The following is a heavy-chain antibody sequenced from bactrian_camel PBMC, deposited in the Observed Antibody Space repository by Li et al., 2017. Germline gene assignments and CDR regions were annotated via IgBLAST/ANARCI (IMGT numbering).Heavy chain of an antibody. CDR1: KDTDTYNC. J-gene: IGHJ4*01. CDR2: IGRDATA. Sequence: HVQLVESGGGSVQAGGSLRLSCAASKDTDTYNCMGWFRQAPGKEREGVAAIGRDATALYADSVKGRFTISKDNAEKSLYLQMNSLKTEDTAMYYCGAAFSDRCPPIDLSYNFRGQGTQVTVS. CDR3: GAAFSDRCPPIDLSYNF. V-gene: IGHV3S57*01. D-gene: IGHD3*01.